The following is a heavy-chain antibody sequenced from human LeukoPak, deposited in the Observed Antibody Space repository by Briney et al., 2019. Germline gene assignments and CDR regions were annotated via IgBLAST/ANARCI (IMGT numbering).Heavy chain of an antibody. CDR2: ISDSGGST. CDR3: AKDRSGYDSSWGY. Sequence: PGGSLRLSCAASGFTFSSYAMSWVRQAPGKGLDWVSAISDSGGSTYYADSVKGRFTISRDNSKNTLYLQMNSLRAEDTAVYYCAKDRSGYDSSWGYWGQGTLVTVSS. CDR1: GFTFSSYA. J-gene: IGHJ4*02. V-gene: IGHV3-23*01. D-gene: IGHD5-12*01.